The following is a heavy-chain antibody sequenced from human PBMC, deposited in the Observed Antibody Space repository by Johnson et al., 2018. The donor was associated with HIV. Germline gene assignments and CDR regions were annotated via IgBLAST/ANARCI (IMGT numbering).Heavy chain of an antibody. CDR1: GFTFSNYG. CDR3: ARDQAYRSSWAFSFDI. Sequence: VQLVESGGGVVQPGRSLRLSCAASGFTFSNYGMHWVRQAPGKGLEWVAVVSYDGSNKYYADSVKGRFTISRDNSKNTLYLQMNSLRSDDTAVYFCARDQAYRSSWAFSFDIWGQGTMVIVSS. J-gene: IGHJ3*02. CDR2: VSYDGSNK. D-gene: IGHD6-13*01. V-gene: IGHV3-30*03.